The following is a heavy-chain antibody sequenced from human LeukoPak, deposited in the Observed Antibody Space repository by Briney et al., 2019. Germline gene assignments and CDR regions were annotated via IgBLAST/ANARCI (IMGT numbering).Heavy chain of an antibody. J-gene: IGHJ4*02. CDR2: INHSGSS. V-gene: IGHV4-38-2*02. D-gene: IGHD3-10*01. CDR1: GYSISSGYY. CDR3: ARGRTLIRD. Sequence: SETLSLTCTVSGYSISSGYYWGWIRQPPGKGLEWIGEINHSGSSNYNPSLKSRVTISVDTSKNQFSLKLSSVTAADTAVYYCARGRTLIRDWGQGTLVTVSS.